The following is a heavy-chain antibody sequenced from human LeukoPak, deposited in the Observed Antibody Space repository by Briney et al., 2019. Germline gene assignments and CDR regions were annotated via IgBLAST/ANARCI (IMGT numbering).Heavy chain of an antibody. CDR2: IKQDGSEK. Sequence: GGSLRLSCAASGFTFSSYWMSWVRQAPGKGLEWVANIKQDGSEKYYVDSVKGRFTISRDDSKNTAYLQMNSLKTEDTAVYYCTRSWAYYYGSGSDYWGQGTLVTVSS. J-gene: IGHJ4*02. V-gene: IGHV3-7*03. D-gene: IGHD3-10*01. CDR3: TRSWAYYYGSGSDY. CDR1: GFTFSSYW.